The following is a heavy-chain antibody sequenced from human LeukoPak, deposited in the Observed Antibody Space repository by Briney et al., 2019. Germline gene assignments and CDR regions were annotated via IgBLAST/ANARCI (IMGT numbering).Heavy chain of an antibody. CDR3: ARSMVRGVLFDY. Sequence: PSETLSLTCTVSGGSISSYYWSWIRQSAGKGLEWIGRIHTSGSTNYNPSLKSRVTMSVDTSKNQFSLKLSSVTAADTAVYYCARSMVRGVLFDYWGQGTLVTVSS. CDR2: IHTSGST. CDR1: GGSISSYY. J-gene: IGHJ4*02. D-gene: IGHD3-10*01. V-gene: IGHV4-4*07.